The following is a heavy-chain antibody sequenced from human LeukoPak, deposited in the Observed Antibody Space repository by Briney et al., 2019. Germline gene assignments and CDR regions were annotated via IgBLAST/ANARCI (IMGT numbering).Heavy chain of an antibody. D-gene: IGHD4-17*01. Sequence: QAGGSLRLSCEVSGFPFTLYNMNWVRQAPGKGLEWLSYISSSTNTIYYADSVKGRFTISRDNSKNTLYLQMNSLRAEDTAVYYCAKEGKRLRCFDYWGQGTLVTVSS. J-gene: IGHJ4*02. CDR2: ISSSTNTI. CDR3: AKEGKRLRCFDY. CDR1: GFPFTLYN. V-gene: IGHV3-48*01.